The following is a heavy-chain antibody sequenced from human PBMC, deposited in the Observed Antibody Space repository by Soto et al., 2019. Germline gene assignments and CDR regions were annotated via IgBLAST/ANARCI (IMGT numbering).Heavy chain of an antibody. CDR3: ARAGRYCSSTGCYANGFDP. V-gene: IGHV4-38-2*01. Sequence: PSQTLSLTCAVSGYSISSGYYWGWIRQPPGKGLDWIGSIYHSGSTYYNPYLKSRVTISVDTSKNQFSLKLSSVTAADTAVYYCARAGRYCSSTGCYANGFDPWGQGTLVTVSS. D-gene: IGHD2-2*01. CDR2: IYHSGST. CDR1: GYSISSGYY. J-gene: IGHJ5*02.